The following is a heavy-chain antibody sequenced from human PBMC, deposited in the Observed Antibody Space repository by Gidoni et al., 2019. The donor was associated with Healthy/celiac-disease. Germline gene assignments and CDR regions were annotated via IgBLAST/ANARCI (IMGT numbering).Heavy chain of an antibody. CDR3: AKAGHETYYYGMDV. D-gene: IGHD3-10*01. J-gene: IGHJ6*02. Sequence: QVQLVESGGGVVQPGRSLRLSCAASVFTFSSYGMHWVRQSPGKGLGWVAVISYDGSNKYYADSVKGRFTISRDNSKNTLYLQMNSLRAEDTAVYYCAKAGHETYYYGMDVWGQGTTVTVSS. V-gene: IGHV3-30*18. CDR1: VFTFSSYG. CDR2: ISYDGSNK.